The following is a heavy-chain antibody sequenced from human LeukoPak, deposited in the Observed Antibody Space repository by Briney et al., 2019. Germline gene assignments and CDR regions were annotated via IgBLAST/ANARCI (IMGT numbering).Heavy chain of an antibody. CDR2: ISSSSSYI. D-gene: IGHD5-18*01. CDR1: GFTFSSYG. Sequence: GGSLRLSCAASGFTFSSYGMSWVRQAPGKGLEWVSSISSSSSYIYYADSVKGRFTISRDNAKNPPYLQMNSLRAEDTAVYYCARGYSYGSFGYWGQGTLVTVSS. J-gene: IGHJ4*02. CDR3: ARGYSYGSFGY. V-gene: IGHV3-21*01.